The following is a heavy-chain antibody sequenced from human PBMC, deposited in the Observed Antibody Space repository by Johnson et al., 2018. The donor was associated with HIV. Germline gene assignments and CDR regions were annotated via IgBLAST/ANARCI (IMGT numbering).Heavy chain of an antibody. CDR2: ISYDGGNE. J-gene: IGHJ3*02. V-gene: IGHV3-30*04. CDR3: ARDHTMIVWGGAFDI. Sequence: VQLVESGGGVVQPGRSLRLSCAASGFTFSSFAMHWVRQAPGKGLEWVAVISYDGGNEYYADSVKGRFTISRDISKNTLYLQMNSLRAEDTAVYYCARDHTMIVWGGAFDIWGQGTLVTVSS. D-gene: IGHD3-22*01. CDR1: GFTFSSFA.